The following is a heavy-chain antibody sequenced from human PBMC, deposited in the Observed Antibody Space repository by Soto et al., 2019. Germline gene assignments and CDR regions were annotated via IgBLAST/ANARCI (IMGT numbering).Heavy chain of an antibody. CDR3: ARVGGRGGSCYSIDYYYYAMDV. CDR2: VYYTGST. J-gene: IGHJ6*02. Sequence: QVQLQESGPGLVKPSETLSLTCTVSGGSVSSGSYYWSWIRQPRGKGLECIGYVYYTGSTNYNPSLKSRVTISIDTSKNKFALKLSSVTAADPAVYYCARVGGRGGSCYSIDYYYYAMDVWGQGTTVTVSS. CDR1: GGSVSSGSYY. V-gene: IGHV4-61*01. D-gene: IGHD2-15*01.